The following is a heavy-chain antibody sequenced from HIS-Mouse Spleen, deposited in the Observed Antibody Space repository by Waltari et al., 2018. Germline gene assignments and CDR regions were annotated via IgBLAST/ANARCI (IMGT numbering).Heavy chain of an antibody. J-gene: IGHJ2*01. V-gene: IGHV4-39*07. Sequence: QLQLQESGPGLVKPSETLSLTCTVSGGSISSSSYYWGWIRQPPGKGLEWIGSIYYSRNTYYNPYLKSRVTISVDTSKNQFSLKLSSVTAADTAVYYCAREIPYSSSWYDWYFDLWGRGTLVTVSS. CDR1: GGSISSSSYY. CDR3: AREIPYSSSWYDWYFDL. D-gene: IGHD6-13*01. CDR2: IYYSRNT.